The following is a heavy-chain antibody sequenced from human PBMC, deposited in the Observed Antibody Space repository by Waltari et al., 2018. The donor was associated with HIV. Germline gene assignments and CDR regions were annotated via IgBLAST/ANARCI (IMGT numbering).Heavy chain of an antibody. Sequence: QVQLQESGPGLVKPSQTLSLTCTVSGGPIRSGSYYWSWIRQPAGKGLEWIGRIYTSGSTNYNPSLKSRVTISVDTSKNQFSLKLSSVTAADTAVYYCAREIVGATSRHDYWGQGTLVTVSS. CDR1: GGPIRSGSYY. D-gene: IGHD1-26*01. CDR3: AREIVGATSRHDY. V-gene: IGHV4-61*02. J-gene: IGHJ4*02. CDR2: IYTSGST.